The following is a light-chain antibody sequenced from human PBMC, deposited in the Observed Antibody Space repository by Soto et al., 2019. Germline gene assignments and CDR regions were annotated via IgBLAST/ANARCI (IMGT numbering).Light chain of an antibody. CDR2: KAS. J-gene: IGKJ1*01. CDR3: QQYNSYSL. Sequence: DIQMTQSPSTLSASVGDRVTITCRASQSISNWLAWYQQKPGKAPKLLIYKASTLKSGVPSRFSGSGSGTEFTLTISSLQPDDFATYYCQQYNSYSLFGQGTKVDIK. V-gene: IGKV1-5*03. CDR1: QSISNW.